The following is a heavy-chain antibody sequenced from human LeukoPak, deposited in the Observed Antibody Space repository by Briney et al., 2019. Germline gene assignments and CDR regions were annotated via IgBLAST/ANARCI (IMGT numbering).Heavy chain of an antibody. J-gene: IGHJ5*02. D-gene: IGHD3-10*01. Sequence: GASVKVSCKASGYSFTNYDINWVRQAPGQGLEWMGGIIPFFGRSKYAQKFQGRVTLTADESTSTAYMELNSLRSEDTAVYYCARDLGYYGSGSYWGSWGQGTLVTVSS. CDR2: IIPFFGRS. CDR3: ARDLGYYGSGSYWGS. CDR1: GYSFTNYD. V-gene: IGHV1-69*13.